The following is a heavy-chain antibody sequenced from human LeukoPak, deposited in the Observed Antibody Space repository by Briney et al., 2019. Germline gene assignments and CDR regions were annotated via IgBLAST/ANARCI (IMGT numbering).Heavy chain of an antibody. Sequence: PGGSLRLSCAASGFTFSSYSMNWVRQAPGKGLEWVSSISSSSSYIYYADSVKGRFTISRDNAKNSLYLQMNSLRAEDTAVYYWARERSYDYGDTDAFDIWGQGTMVTVSS. CDR3: ARERSYDYGDTDAFDI. D-gene: IGHD4-17*01. CDR1: GFTFSSYS. J-gene: IGHJ3*02. V-gene: IGHV3-21*01. CDR2: ISSSSSYI.